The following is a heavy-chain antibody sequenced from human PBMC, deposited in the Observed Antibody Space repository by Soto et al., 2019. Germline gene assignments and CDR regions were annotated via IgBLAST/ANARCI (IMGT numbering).Heavy chain of an antibody. D-gene: IGHD5-18*01. J-gene: IGHJ6*02. CDR1: GYSFTSYW. V-gene: IGHV5-51*01. CDR2: IYPGDSDT. CDR3: ARTAMVTSGPYYYYGMDV. Sequence: LGESLKISCKGSGYSFTSYWIGWVRQMPGKGLEWMGIIYPGDSDTRYSPSFQGQVTISADKSISTAYLQWSSLKASDTAMYYCARTAMVTSGPYYYYGMDVWGQGTTVTVSS.